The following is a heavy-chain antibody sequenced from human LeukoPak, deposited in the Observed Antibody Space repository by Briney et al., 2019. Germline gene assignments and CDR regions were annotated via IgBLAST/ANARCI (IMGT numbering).Heavy chain of an antibody. Sequence: SETLSLTCAVSGYSIGSGYYWAWIRQPPGKGLEWIGSIFYSESSPYYNPSLKSRVTISLDTSKNQFSLKVKSVTAADTAVYYCASRSWSGSYFDYWGQGTLVTVSS. V-gene: IGHV4-38-2*01. CDR3: ASRSWSGSYFDY. CDR1: GYSIGSGYY. J-gene: IGHJ4*02. CDR2: IFYSESSP. D-gene: IGHD6-13*01.